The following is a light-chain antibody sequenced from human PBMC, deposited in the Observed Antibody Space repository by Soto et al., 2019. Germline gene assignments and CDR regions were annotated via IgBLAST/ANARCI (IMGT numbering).Light chain of an antibody. J-gene: IGKJ1*01. CDR2: GAS. CDR1: QSLSSS. Sequence: DIVLTQSPATLSLSPGERATLSCRASQSLSSSLAWYQQKPGQAPRLLIYGASSRATGIPDRFSGGGSETDFTLTISRLEPEDFAVYYCQQYSRSPLTFGQGTKVDIK. CDR3: QQYSRSPLT. V-gene: IGKV3-20*01.